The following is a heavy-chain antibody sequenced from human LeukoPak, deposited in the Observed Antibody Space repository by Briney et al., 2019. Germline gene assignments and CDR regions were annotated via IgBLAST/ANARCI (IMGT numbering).Heavy chain of an antibody. D-gene: IGHD2-15*01. J-gene: IGHJ4*02. V-gene: IGHV3-23*01. CDR1: GFTFSSYA. Sequence: GGSLRLSCAASGFTFSSYAMSWVRQAPGKGLEWVSAISGSGGSTYYADSVKGRFTISRDNSKNTLYLQMNSLRAEDTAVYYCAKDHCSGGSCYYFDYWGQGTLVTVSS. CDR3: AKDHCSGGSCYYFDY. CDR2: ISGSGGST.